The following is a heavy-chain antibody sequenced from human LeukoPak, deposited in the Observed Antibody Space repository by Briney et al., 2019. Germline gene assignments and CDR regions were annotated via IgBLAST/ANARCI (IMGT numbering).Heavy chain of an antibody. D-gene: IGHD6-13*01. CDR2: IIPILGIA. Sequence: SVKVSCKASGGTFSSYAISWVRQAPGQGLEWMGRIIPILGIANYAQKFQGRVTITADESTSTAYMELSSLRSEDTAVYYCARHPYCSSWLPDYYYGMDVWGQGTTVTVSS. CDR3: ARHPYCSSWLPDYYYGMDV. V-gene: IGHV1-69*04. CDR1: GGTFSSYA. J-gene: IGHJ6*02.